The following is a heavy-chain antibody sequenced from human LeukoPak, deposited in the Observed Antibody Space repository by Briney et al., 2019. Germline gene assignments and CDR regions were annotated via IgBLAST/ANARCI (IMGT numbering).Heavy chain of an antibody. CDR1: GFTFSSIA. D-gene: IGHD1-26*01. V-gene: IGHV3-30-3*01. CDR2: ISYEGSNK. CDR3: ARGGMVASFDY. Sequence: PGGSLRLSCAASGFTFSSIAMHWVRQAPGKGLEWVAVISYEGSNKYSADSVKGRFTISRDNSKNTLYLQMNSLRPEDTAVYYCARGGMVASFDYWGQGTLVTVSS. J-gene: IGHJ4*02.